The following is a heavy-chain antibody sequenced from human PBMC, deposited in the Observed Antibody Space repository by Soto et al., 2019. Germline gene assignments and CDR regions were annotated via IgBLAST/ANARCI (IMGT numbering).Heavy chain of an antibody. CDR1: GYSFSVYV. V-gene: IGHV1-18*01. D-gene: IGHD2-21*01. CDR2: ISAYNGNT. J-gene: IGHJ5*02. CDR3: ARLEVFRWFDP. Sequence: GASLKVSCKAAGYSFSVYVSSWGRQAPGQGLEWMGWISAYNGNTNYAQKLQGRVTMTTDTSTSTAYMELRSLRSDDTAVYYCARLEVFRWFDPWGQGTLVTVSS.